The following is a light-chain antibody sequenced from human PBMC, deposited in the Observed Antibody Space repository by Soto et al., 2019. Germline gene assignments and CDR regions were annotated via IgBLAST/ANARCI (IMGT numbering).Light chain of an antibody. CDR2: DTS. J-gene: IGKJ1*01. CDR3: QQYNGLPTWT. V-gene: IGKV1-5*01. CDR1: QTTSSW. Sequence: DIQMTQSPSTLSASVGDRVIITCRASQTTSSWLAWYQQKPGEAPNLLIYDTSSLQSGVPSRFSGSGSGTEFTLTISSLQPDDFAAYYCQQYNGLPTWTFGQGTKVDIK.